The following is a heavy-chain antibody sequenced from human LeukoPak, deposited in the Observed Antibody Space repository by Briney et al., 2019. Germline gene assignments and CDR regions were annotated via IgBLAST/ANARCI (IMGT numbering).Heavy chain of an antibody. D-gene: IGHD3-22*01. CDR2: IYHSGST. V-gene: IGHV4-30-2*01. J-gene: IGHJ5*02. CDR1: GGSISSGGYS. CDR3: ARATPYYYDSSGYYLPDH. Sequence: PSETLSLTCAVSGGSISSGGYSWSWIRQPPGKGLEWIGYIYHSGSTYYNPSLKSRVTISVDRSKNQFSLKLSSVTAADTAVCYCARATPYYYDSSGYYLPDHWGQGTLVTVSS.